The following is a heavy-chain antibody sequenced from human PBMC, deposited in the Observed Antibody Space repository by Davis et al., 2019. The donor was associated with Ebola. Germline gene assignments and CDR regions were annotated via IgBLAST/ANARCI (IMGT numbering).Heavy chain of an antibody. D-gene: IGHD4-17*01. CDR3: ARVLGNGDLLLDY. CDR2: IYYSGST. V-gene: IGHV4-59*01. CDR1: GGSISSYF. Sequence: MPSETLSLTCSVSGGSISSYFWSWIRQTPGKGLEWIGYIYYSGSTNYNPSLKSRVTISVDTSKNLFSLKLTSVTAADTALYYCARVLGNGDLLLDYWGQGTLVTVSS. J-gene: IGHJ4*02.